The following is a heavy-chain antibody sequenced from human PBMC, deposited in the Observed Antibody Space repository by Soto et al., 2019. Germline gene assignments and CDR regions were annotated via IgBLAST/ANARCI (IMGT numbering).Heavy chain of an antibody. D-gene: IGHD3-10*01. J-gene: IGHJ6*02. CDR1: GFTFSSYA. Sequence: GGSLRLSCIASGFTFSSYAMTWVRQVPGKGLEWVSDISGSGGITYYADSVKGRFTISRDNSKNTLNLQMNSLRADDTAVYYCARARRGAPYYYTMDLWGQGTTVTVSS. V-gene: IGHV3-23*01. CDR2: ISGSGGIT. CDR3: ARARRGAPYYYTMDL.